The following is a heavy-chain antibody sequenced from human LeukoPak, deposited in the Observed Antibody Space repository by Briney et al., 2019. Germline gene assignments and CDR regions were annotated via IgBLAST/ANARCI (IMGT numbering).Heavy chain of an antibody. CDR3: AKDHASGGYINYYYYGMDG. CDR1: GFTFDDYA. J-gene: IGHJ6*02. V-gene: IGHV3-43*02. D-gene: IGHD5-12*01. CDR2: LSGDGGRT. Sequence: HPGGSLRLSCAASGFTFDDYAMHWVRQAPGKGLEWVSLLSGDGGRTYYADSVKGRFTVSRDNSKNSLYLQMNSLGPEDTALYYCAKDHASGGYINYYYYGMDGWGQGTTVTVSS.